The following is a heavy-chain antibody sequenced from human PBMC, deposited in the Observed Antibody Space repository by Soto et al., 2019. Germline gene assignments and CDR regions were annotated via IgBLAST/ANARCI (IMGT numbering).Heavy chain of an antibody. J-gene: IGHJ5*02. CDR1: GYTFTSYA. CDR3: ARDYPYSTSSVYDWFDP. D-gene: IGHD6-6*01. V-gene: IGHV1-18*04. Sequence: ASVKVSCKASGYTFTSYAIIWVRQAPGQGREWMGWISTSSHRANYAQKFQDRVTMTTDTSASTAYLELRSLRSDDTAVYYCARDYPYSTSSVYDWFDPWGQGTLVTVSS. CDR2: ISTSSHRA.